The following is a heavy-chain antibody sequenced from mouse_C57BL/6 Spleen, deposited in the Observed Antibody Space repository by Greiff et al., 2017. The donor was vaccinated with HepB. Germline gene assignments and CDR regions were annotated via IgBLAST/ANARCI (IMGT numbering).Heavy chain of an antibody. CDR1: GYTFTSYW. CDR2: INPSNGGS. D-gene: IGHD2-5*01. J-gene: IGHJ3*01. Sequence: QVHVKQPGTELVKPGASVKLSCKASGYTFTSYWMHWVKQRPGQGLEWIGNINPSNGGSNYNEKFKSKATLTVDKSSSTAYMQLSSLTSEDSAVYYCARERAYYSNPFAYWGQGTLVTVSA. V-gene: IGHV1-53*01. CDR3: ARERAYYSNPFAY.